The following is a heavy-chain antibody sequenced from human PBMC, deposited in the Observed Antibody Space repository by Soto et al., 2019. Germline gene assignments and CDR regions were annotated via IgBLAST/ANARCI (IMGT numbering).Heavy chain of an antibody. Sequence: GASVKVSCKASGXTFTSYYMHWVRQAPGQGLEWMGIINPSGGSTSYAQKFQGRVTMTRDTSTSTVYMELSSLRPEDTAVYYCAKPRSSLEWPPFEPWGLGTLVTVSS. V-gene: IGHV1-46*01. J-gene: IGHJ5*02. CDR1: GXTFTSYY. D-gene: IGHD3-3*01. CDR3: AKPRSSLEWPPFEP. CDR2: INPSGGST.